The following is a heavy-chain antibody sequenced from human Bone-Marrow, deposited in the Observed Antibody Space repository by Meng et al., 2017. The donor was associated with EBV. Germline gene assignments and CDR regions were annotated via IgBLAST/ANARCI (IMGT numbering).Heavy chain of an antibody. Sequence: HVQLQESGPGLVKPSETLSLTCTVSGGSISSYYWSWIRQPPGQGLEWIGYIYYSGSTNYNPSLKSRVTISVDTSKNQFSLKLSSVTAADTAVYYCARDHNPSLHGYGFDYWGQGTLVTVAS. D-gene: IGHD5-12*01. CDR1: GGSISSYY. V-gene: IGHV4-59*01. CDR2: IYYSGST. CDR3: ARDHNPSLHGYGFDY. J-gene: IGHJ4*02.